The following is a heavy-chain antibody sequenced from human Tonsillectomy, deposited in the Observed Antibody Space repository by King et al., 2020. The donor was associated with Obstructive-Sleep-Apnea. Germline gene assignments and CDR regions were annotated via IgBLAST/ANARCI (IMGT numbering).Heavy chain of an antibody. CDR1: GYTFTYRY. D-gene: IGHD1-26*01. J-gene: IGHJ3*02. CDR2: ITPFNGNT. CDR3: ASLVGANDAFDI. Sequence: MQLVQSGAEVKKTGSSVKVSCKASGYTFTYRYLHWVRQAPGQALEWMGWITPFNGNTNYAQKFQDRVTITRDRSMSTAYMELSSLRSEDTAMYYCASLVGANDAFDIWGQGTMVTVSS. V-gene: IGHV1-45*02.